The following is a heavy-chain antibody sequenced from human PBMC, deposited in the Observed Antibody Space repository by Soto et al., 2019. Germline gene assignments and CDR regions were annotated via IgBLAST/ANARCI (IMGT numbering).Heavy chain of an antibody. CDR3: ARGEYSSSNFDY. CDR1: GGSFSGYY. J-gene: IGHJ4*02. CDR2: INHSGST. Sequence: SETLSLTCAVYGGSFSGYYWSWIRQPPGKGLEWIGEINHSGSTNYNPSLKSRVTISVDTSKNQFSLKLSSVTAADTAVYYCARGEYSSSNFDYWGQGTLVTVSS. D-gene: IGHD6-6*01. V-gene: IGHV4-34*01.